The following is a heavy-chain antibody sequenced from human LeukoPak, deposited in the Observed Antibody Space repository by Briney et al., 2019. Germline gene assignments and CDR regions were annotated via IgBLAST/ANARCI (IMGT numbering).Heavy chain of an antibody. CDR2: IIPIFGTA. CDR1: GGTFSSYA. V-gene: IGHV1-69*05. J-gene: IGHJ4*02. CDR3: AREDYGGNPYDY. D-gene: IGHD4-23*01. Sequence: SVKVSCKASGGTFSSYAISWVRQAPGQGLEWMGRIIPIFGTANYAQKFQGRVTITTDESTSTAYMELSSLSSEDTAVYYCAREDYGGNPYDYWGQGTLVTVSS.